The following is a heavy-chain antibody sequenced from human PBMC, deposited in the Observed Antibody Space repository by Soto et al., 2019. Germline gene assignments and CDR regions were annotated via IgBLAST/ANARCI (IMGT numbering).Heavy chain of an antibody. D-gene: IGHD5-12*01. J-gene: IGHJ6*02. CDR3: AAQVATTFYYYYGMDV. CDR2: IDPSDSYT. CDR1: GYSFTSYW. V-gene: IGHV5-10-1*01. Sequence: LGESLKISCKGSGYSFTSYWISWVRQMPGKGLEWMGRIDPSDSYTNYSPSFQGHVTISADKSISTAYLQWSSLKASDTAMYYCAAQVATTFYYYYGMDVWGQGTTVTVS.